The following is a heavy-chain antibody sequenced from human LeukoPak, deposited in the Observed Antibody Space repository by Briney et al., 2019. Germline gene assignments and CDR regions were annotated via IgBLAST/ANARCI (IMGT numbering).Heavy chain of an antibody. CDR2: INHSGST. J-gene: IGHJ4*02. D-gene: IGHD3-3*01. CDR1: GGSFSGYY. Sequence: SETLSLTCAVYGGSFSGYYWSWIRQPPGKGLEWIGEINHSGSTNYNPSLKSRLTISVDRSKNQFSLKLSSVTAADTAVYYCARTRITIFGVAKSRFDYWGQGTLVTVSS. CDR3: ARTRITIFGVAKSRFDY. V-gene: IGHV4-34*01.